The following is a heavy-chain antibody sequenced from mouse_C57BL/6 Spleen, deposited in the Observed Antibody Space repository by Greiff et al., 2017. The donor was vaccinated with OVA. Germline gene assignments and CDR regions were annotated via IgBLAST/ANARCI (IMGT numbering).Heavy chain of an antibody. CDR3: ARPAQGDYALDY. J-gene: IGHJ4*01. V-gene: IGHV5-4*01. D-gene: IGHD3-2*02. CDR1: GFTFSSYA. CDR2: ISDGGSYT. Sequence: EVQVVESGGGLVKPGGSLKLSCAASGFTFSSYAMSWVRQTPEKRLEWVATISDGGSYTYYPDNVKGRFTITRDNANNNLYLQLSHLKSEDTAVYYCARPAQGDYALDYWGQGTSVTVSS.